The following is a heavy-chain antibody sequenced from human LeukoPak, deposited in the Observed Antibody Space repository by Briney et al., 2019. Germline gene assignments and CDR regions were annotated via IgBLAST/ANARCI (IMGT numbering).Heavy chain of an antibody. CDR1: GYTFTGYY. Sequence: ASVKVSCKASGYTFTGYYMHWVRLAPGQGLEWVGWINPNSGGTNYVQKFQGRVTMTRDTSISTAYMELSRLRSDDTAVYYCARGLVLRFLEWSSDHDAFDIWGQGTMVTVSS. CDR3: ARGLVLRFLEWSSDHDAFDI. V-gene: IGHV1-2*02. CDR2: INPNSGGT. J-gene: IGHJ3*02. D-gene: IGHD3-3*01.